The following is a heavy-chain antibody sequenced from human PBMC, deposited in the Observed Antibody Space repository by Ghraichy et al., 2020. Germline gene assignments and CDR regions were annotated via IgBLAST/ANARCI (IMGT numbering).Heavy chain of an antibody. CDR2: INHSGST. J-gene: IGHJ5*02. V-gene: IGHV4-34*01. D-gene: IGHD3-22*01. CDR1: GGSFSGYY. Sequence: ETLSLTCAVYGGSFSGYYWSWIRQPPGKGLEWIGEINHSGSTNYNPSLKSRVTISVDTSKNQFSLKLSSVTAADTAVYYCARGRDSYYDSSGYYGPWGQGTLVTVSS. CDR3: ARGRDSYYDSSGYYGP.